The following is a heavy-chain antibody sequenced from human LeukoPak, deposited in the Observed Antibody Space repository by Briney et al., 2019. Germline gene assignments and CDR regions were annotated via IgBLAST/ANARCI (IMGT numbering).Heavy chain of an antibody. CDR3: ARGRWRKGDGYNYYSDD. D-gene: IGHD5-24*01. CDR2: MNPNSGNT. J-gene: IGHJ4*02. CDR1: GYTFTSYD. Sequence: ASVKVSCKASGYTFTSYDINWVRQATGQGVEWMGWMNPNSGNTGYAQKFQGRVTMTRNTSISTAYMELGSLRSEDTAVYYCARGRWRKGDGYNYYSDDWGQGTLVTVSS. V-gene: IGHV1-8*01.